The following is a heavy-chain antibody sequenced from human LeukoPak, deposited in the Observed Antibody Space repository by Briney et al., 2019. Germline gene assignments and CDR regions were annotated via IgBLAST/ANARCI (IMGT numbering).Heavy chain of an antibody. CDR1: GFTFSSYA. CDR2: ISYDGSNK. D-gene: IGHD4-17*01. Sequence: GGSLRLSCAASGFTFSSYAMHWVRQAPGKGLEWVAVISYDGSNKYYADSVKGRFTISRDNSKNTLYLQMNSLRAEDTAMYYCAREPDYGDYVTNFDYWGQGTLVTVSS. V-gene: IGHV3-30*04. CDR3: AREPDYGDYVTNFDY. J-gene: IGHJ4*02.